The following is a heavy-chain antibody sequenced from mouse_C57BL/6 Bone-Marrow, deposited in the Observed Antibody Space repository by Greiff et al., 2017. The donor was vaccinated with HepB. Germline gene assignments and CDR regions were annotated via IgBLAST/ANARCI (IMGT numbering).Heavy chain of an antibody. V-gene: IGHV1-54*01. D-gene: IGHD2-2*01. CDR2: INPGSGGT. CDR1: GYAFTNYL. J-gene: IGHJ3*01. Sequence: VQLQQSGAELVRPGTSVKVSCKASGYAFTNYLIEWVKQRPGQGLEWIGVINPGSGGTNYNEKFKGKATLTADNSASTAYMQLSSLTSEDSAVYFCARGEIYYGYDGFAYWGQGTLVTVSA. CDR3: ARGEIYYGYDGFAY.